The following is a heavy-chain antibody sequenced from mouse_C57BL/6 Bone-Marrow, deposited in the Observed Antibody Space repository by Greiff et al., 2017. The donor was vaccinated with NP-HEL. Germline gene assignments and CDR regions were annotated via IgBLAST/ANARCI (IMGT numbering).Heavy chain of an antibody. CDR2: ISNGGGST. CDR3: ARHGGDYDLFAY. D-gene: IGHD2-4*01. V-gene: IGHV5-12*01. Sequence: EVQLVESGGGLVQPGGSLKLSCAASGFTFSDYYMYWVRQTPEKRLEWVAYISNGGGSTYYPDTVKGRFTISRDNAKNTLYLQMSRLKSEDTAMYYCARHGGDYDLFAYWGQGTLVTVSA. J-gene: IGHJ3*01. CDR1: GFTFSDYY.